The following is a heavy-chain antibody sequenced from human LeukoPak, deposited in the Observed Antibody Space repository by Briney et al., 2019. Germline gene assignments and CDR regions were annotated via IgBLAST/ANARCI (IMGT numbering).Heavy chain of an antibody. V-gene: IGHV3-48*01. CDR3: ARNFYCGGDCAISYFDY. CDR2: ISSSSNKV. Sequence: GGSLRLPCAASGFAISDYSMNWVRQVPGKGLEWVSYISSSSNKVYYADSVKGRFTISRDNAKNSLFLQMNSLRAVDTAVYYCARNFYCGGDCAISYFDYWGQGTLVTVSS. J-gene: IGHJ4*02. CDR1: GFAISDYS. D-gene: IGHD2-21*02.